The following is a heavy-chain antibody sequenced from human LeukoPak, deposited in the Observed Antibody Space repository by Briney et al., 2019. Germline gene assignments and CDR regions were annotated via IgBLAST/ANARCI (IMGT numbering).Heavy chain of an antibody. D-gene: IGHD1-26*01. Sequence: ASVKVSCKTSGYTFADYFIHWVRQAPGQGLEWMGRINANSGGTEYEQKFQGRVTMTRDTSISTAYVEVNWLISDDTAIYYCARDLSSTPNWEFDYWRQGTLVTVSS. CDR2: INANSGGT. CDR1: GYTFADYF. V-gene: IGHV1-2*06. CDR3: ARDLSSTPNWEFDY. J-gene: IGHJ4*02.